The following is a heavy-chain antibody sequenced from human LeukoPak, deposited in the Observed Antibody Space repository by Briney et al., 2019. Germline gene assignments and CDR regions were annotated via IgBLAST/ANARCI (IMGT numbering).Heavy chain of an antibody. V-gene: IGHV4-61*02. CDR2: IYTSGST. Sequence: PSQTLSLTCTVSGGSISSGSYYWSWIRQPAGKGLEWIGCIYTSGSTNYNPSLKSRVTISVDTSKNQFSLKLSSVTAADTAVYYCARGPMYSGSYYESSWFDPWGQGTLVTVSS. J-gene: IGHJ5*02. D-gene: IGHD1-26*01. CDR1: GGSISSGSYY. CDR3: ARGPMYSGSYYESSWFDP.